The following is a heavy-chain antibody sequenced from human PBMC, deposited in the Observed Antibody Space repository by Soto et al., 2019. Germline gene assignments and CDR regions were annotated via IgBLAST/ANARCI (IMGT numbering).Heavy chain of an antibody. V-gene: IGHV3-23*01. CDR3: VKGGWLDF. CDR2: ISDDSSRT. Sequence: EVQLLECGGGLVQPGGSLRLSCAASGFSFSTFEMSWVRQAPGRGLEWVSFISDDSSRTYYADAVKGRFTISRDNSKYTLYLQMNSLTAEDTAVYACVKGGWLDFWGQGTLVTVSS. CDR1: GFSFSTFE. D-gene: IGHD3-16*01. J-gene: IGHJ5*01.